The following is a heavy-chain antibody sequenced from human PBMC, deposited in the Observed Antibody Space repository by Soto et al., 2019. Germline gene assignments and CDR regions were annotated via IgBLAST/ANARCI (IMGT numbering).Heavy chain of an antibody. Sequence: PGGSLRLSCAASGFTFSSYGMHWVRQAPGKGLEWVAVISYDGSNKYYADSVKGRFTISRDNSKNTLYLQMNSLRAEDTAVYYCAKDKYAPYSSSPDFDYWGQGTLVTVSS. CDR1: GFTFSSYG. V-gene: IGHV3-30*18. D-gene: IGHD6-6*01. CDR2: ISYDGSNK. J-gene: IGHJ4*02. CDR3: AKDKYAPYSSSPDFDY.